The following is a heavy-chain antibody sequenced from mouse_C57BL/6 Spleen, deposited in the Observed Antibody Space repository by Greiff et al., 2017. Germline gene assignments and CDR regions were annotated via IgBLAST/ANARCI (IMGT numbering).Heavy chain of an antibody. CDR1: GYTFTSYW. Sequence: VQLQQPGAELVMPGASVKLSCKASGYTFTSYWMHWVKQRPGQGLEWIGEIDPSDSYTNYNQKFKGKSTLTVDKSSSTAYMQLSSLTSEDSAVYYCARAGDDGYSAWFAYWGQGTLVTVSA. CDR2: IDPSDSYT. CDR3: ARAGDDGYSAWFAY. V-gene: IGHV1-69*01. D-gene: IGHD2-3*01. J-gene: IGHJ3*01.